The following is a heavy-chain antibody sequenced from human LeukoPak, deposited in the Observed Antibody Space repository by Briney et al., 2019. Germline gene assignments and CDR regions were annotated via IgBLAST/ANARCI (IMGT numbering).Heavy chain of an antibody. D-gene: IGHD5-18*01. Sequence: PGGSLRLSCAASGFTFSSYSMNWVRQAPGKGLEWVSYISSSSSTIYYADSVKGRFTISRDNAKNSLYLQMNSLRAEDTAVYYCAREGDRATLGYSYGFNYWGQGTLVTVSS. CDR1: GFTFSSYS. CDR2: ISSSSSTI. J-gene: IGHJ4*02. CDR3: AREGDRATLGYSYGFNY. V-gene: IGHV3-48*01.